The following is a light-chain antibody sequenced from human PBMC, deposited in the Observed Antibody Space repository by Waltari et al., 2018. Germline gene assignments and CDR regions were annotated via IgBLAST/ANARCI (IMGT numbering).Light chain of an antibody. CDR3: SSYIGSSTLEL. CDR2: DVS. Sequence: QSALTQPASVSGSPGQSITISCTGTSSDVGTYNYVSWYQQHPGKAPKLMIFDVSIRPSGVSNRFSGSKSGNTASLTISGLQAEDEADYYCSSYIGSSTLELFGGGTSLTVL. CDR1: SSDVGTYNY. J-gene: IGLJ2*01. V-gene: IGLV2-14*03.